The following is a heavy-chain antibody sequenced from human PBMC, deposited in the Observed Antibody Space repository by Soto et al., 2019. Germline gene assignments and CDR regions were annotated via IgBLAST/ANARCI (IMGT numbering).Heavy chain of an antibody. Sequence: SVKVSCKSSGGTFSPFGVSWVRQAPGQGLEWMGMIIPIFDTTNYAQKFQGRVTITADTSTSTAYMELSSLSSEDTAVYYCAREGRLTGTDGFDYWGQGTLVTVAS. J-gene: IGHJ4*02. CDR1: GGTFSPFG. D-gene: IGHD1-20*01. CDR2: IIPIFDTT. CDR3: AREGRLTGTDGFDY. V-gene: IGHV1-69*06.